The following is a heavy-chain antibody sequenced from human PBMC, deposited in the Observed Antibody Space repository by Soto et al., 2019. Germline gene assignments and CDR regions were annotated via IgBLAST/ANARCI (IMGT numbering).Heavy chain of an antibody. D-gene: IGHD1-26*01. CDR2: ITSSSNIR. V-gene: IGHV3-48*02. Sequence: EMQLVEAGGGLVQPGGSLRLSCVASGFTFSTYSMSWVRQAPGKGLEWVSFITSSSNIRYYADSVKGRFTISRDNAKNSLYLQMNGLRDEDTAVYYCARDVGGTALSPWGQGTLVTVSS. J-gene: IGHJ5*02. CDR3: ARDVGGTALSP. CDR1: GFTFSTYS.